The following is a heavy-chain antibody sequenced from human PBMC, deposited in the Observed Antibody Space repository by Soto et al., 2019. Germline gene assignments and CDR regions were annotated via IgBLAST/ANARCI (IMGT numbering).Heavy chain of an antibody. V-gene: IGHV4-59*01. J-gene: IGHJ4*02. CDR1: GGSISSYN. CDR2: MYYSGST. Sequence: QVQLQESGPGLVKPSETLSLTCTVSGGSISSYNWSWIRQPPGKGLEWIGYMYYSGSTNYNPALTIRVTTSVDTSKNQFSLKLSSVTAADTAVYYFAIGGSPPIDYWGQGTLVSVSS. CDR3: AIGGSPPIDY.